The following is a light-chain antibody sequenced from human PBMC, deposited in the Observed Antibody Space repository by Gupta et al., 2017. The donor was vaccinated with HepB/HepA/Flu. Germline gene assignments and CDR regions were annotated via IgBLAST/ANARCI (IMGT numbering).Light chain of an antibody. CDR3: QTYDSSRSGLV. CDR1: SSNIGAGYD. V-gene: IGLV1-40*01. CDR2: GNT. Sequence: QSVLTQPPAVSGAPGQRVTITCTGSSSNIGAGYDVHWYQQLPGTAPKLLIYGNTNRLSAVPARFSAAKSATSASLTTTWLQAEDEADYYCQTYDSSRSGLVFSGGTKLTVL. J-gene: IGLJ2*01.